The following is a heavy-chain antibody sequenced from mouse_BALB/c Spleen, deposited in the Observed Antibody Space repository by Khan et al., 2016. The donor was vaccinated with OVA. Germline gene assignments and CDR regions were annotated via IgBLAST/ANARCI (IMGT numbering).Heavy chain of an antibody. CDR2: ISSGDTT. J-gene: IGHJ3*01. CDR1: GFTFSNYG. V-gene: IGHV5-6-5*01. CDR3: ARDYWFAY. Sequence: ELVESGGGLVKPGGSLKLSCAASGFTFSNYGVSWVRQTPEKRLEWVASISSGDTTYYPDSVKGRFTISRDNARYTLYLQMSSLRSEDTAMYYWARDYWFAYWGQGTLVTVSA.